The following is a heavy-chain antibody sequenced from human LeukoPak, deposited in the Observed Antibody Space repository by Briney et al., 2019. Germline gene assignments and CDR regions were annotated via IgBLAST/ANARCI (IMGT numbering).Heavy chain of an antibody. V-gene: IGHV3-21*01. CDR3: AREPVLSYYFDY. D-gene: IGHD3-16*01. Sequence: PGGSLRLSCAASGVTSSSYSMNWVRQAPGEGLEWVSSISSSSSYKYYADSVKGRFTISRDNAKNSLYLRMNSLRAEDTAVYYCAREPVLSYYFDYWGQGTLVTVSS. CDR2: ISSSSSYK. J-gene: IGHJ4*02. CDR1: GVTSSSYS.